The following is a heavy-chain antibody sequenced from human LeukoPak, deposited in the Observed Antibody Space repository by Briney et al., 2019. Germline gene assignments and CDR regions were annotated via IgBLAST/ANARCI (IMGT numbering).Heavy chain of an antibody. V-gene: IGHV3-7*03. D-gene: IGHD6-19*01. CDR1: GFTFSSYW. CDR2: INHNGNVN. J-gene: IGHJ4*02. Sequence: GGSLRLSCAASGFTFSSYWMNWARQAPGKGLEWVASINHNGNVNYYVDSVKGRFTISRDNAKNSLYLQMSNLRAEDTAVYYCARVISRAVAGTFDYWGQGTLVTVSS. CDR3: ARVISRAVAGTFDY.